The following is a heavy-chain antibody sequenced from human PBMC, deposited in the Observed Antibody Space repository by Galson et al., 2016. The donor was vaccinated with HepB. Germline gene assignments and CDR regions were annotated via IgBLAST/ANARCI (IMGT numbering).Heavy chain of an antibody. CDR1: GGTFSDYA. Sequence: SVKVSCKASGGTFSDYAISWVRQAPGQGLEWMGGIIPIFDSANYAQKFQGRVTITADESTSIAYMELSSLRSEDTAVYYCARRDYGSNSEYDYWGQGTLVTVSS. CDR3: ARRDYGSNSEYDY. D-gene: IGHD4-23*01. CDR2: IIPIFDSA. V-gene: IGHV1-69*13. J-gene: IGHJ4*02.